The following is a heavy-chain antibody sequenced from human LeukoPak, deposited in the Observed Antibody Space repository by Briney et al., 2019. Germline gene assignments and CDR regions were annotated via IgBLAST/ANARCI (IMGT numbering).Heavy chain of an antibody. CDR2: ISAYNGNT. CDR3: ARETVEIVATAFDY. V-gene: IGHV1-18*01. CDR1: GYTFTSYG. Sequence: ASVKVSCKASGYTFTSYGISWVRQAPGQGLEWMGWISAYNGNTNYAQKLQGRVTMTTDTSTSTAYMELRSVSSDDTAVYYCARETVEIVATAFDYWGQGTLVTVSS. D-gene: IGHD5-12*01. J-gene: IGHJ4*02.